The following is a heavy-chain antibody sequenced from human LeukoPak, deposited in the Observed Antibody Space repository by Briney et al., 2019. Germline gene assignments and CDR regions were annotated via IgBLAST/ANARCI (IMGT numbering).Heavy chain of an antibody. CDR1: GGSISTYY. D-gene: IGHD6-19*01. CDR2: IYHSGST. J-gene: IGHJ4*02. V-gene: IGHV4-59*08. Sequence: SETLSLTCTVSGGSISTYYWSWIRQPPGKGLEWIGYIYHSGSTNYNPSLKSRVTISVDTSKNQFSLKLSSVTAADTAVYYCARTTGYSNGWFDYWGQGTLVTVSS. CDR3: ARTTGYSNGWFDY.